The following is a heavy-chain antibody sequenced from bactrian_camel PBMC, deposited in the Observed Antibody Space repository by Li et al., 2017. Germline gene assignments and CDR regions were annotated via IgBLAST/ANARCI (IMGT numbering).Heavy chain of an antibody. CDR3: ATFGQADVNS. D-gene: IGHD3*01. Sequence: VQLVESGGGLVQPGGSLRLSCTGSGFTFSSYAMTWVRQSPGKGLEWVSTINSAGGSTYSADSVKGRFAISRDNAKNTVYLQLNSLKTEDMGIYYCATFGQADVNSWGQGTQVTVS. CDR2: INSAGGST. J-gene: IGHJ4*01. CDR1: GFTFSSYA. V-gene: IGHV3S40*01.